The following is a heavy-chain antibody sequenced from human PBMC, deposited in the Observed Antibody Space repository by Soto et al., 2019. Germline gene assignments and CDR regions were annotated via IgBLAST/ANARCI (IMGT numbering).Heavy chain of an antibody. J-gene: IGHJ6*02. CDR2: ISPYTGNT. D-gene: IGHD3-16*01. V-gene: IGHV1-18*01. CDR1: GYIFVNYG. CDR3: VMVDNYVTPTPQDV. Sequence: QVQLVQSGDEVKKPGASVKVSCTASGYIFVNYGIAWVRQAPGQGLEWMGWISPYTGNTHSATKVQGRLTMTTDTSTSTAYIDLGSLTSDDTAVYYCVMVDNYVTPTPQDVWGQGTTVTVSS.